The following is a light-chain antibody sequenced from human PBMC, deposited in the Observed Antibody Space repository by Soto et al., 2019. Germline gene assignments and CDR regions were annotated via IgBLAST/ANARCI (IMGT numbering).Light chain of an antibody. CDR1: SSDY. CDR2: EVS. CDR3: SSYTRSTLL. Sequence: QSALTQPASVSGSPGQSITISCTGTSSDYVSWYQQHPDKAPKLMIYEVSNRPSGVSDRFSGSKSANTASLTISGLQAEGEANYYCSSYTRSTLLFGGGTKLTVL. V-gene: IGLV2-14*01. J-gene: IGLJ2*01.